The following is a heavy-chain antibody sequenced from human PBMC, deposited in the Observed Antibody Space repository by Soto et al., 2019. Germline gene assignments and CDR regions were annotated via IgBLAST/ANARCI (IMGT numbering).Heavy chain of an antibody. D-gene: IGHD2-15*01. CDR1: GFTFSSYA. Sequence: EVQLLESGGGLVQPGGSLRLSCAASGFTFSSYAMSWVRQAPGKGLEWVSAIGGSGGSTYYADSVKGPFTIPRDNSKNTLYLQMKILRAEDTAVDYCAKDSVVVVVAATSFDPWGQGTLVTVSS. CDR2: IGGSGGST. V-gene: IGHV3-23*01. CDR3: AKDSVVVVVAATSFDP. J-gene: IGHJ5*02.